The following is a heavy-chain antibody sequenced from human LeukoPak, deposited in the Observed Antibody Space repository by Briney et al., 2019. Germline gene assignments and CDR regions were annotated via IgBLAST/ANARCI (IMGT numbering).Heavy chain of an antibody. D-gene: IGHD2-2*01. V-gene: IGHV3-23*01. J-gene: IGHJ4*02. CDR3: AKMVTRGGYFDY. CDR1: GFTFSSYA. Sequence: GGSLRLSCAASGFTFSSYAMSWVRQAPGKGLEWVTTISGSGGSTYYADSVKGRFTISRDNSKNTLYLQMNSLRAEDTAVYYCAKMVTRGGYFDYWGQGTLVTVSS. CDR2: ISGSGGST.